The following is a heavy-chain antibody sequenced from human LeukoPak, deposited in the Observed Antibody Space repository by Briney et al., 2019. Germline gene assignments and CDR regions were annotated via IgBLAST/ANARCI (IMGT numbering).Heavy chain of an antibody. V-gene: IGHV3-74*01. CDR2: INSDGSST. CDR1: GFTFSSYW. D-gene: IGHD3-22*01. J-gene: IGHJ4*02. CDR3: ARGTYYYDSSGYYYDY. Sequence: GGSLRLSCAASGFTFSSYWMHWVRQAPAKGLVWVSRINSDGSSTSYADSVKGRFTISRDNAKNTLYLQMNSLRAEDTAVYYCARGTYYYDSSGYYYDYWGQGTLVTVSS.